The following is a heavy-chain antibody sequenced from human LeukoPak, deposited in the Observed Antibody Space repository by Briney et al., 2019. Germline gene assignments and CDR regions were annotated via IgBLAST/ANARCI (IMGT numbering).Heavy chain of an antibody. CDR2: IYYSGST. Sequence: SETLSLTCTVSGGSISSSSYYWGWIRQPPGKGLEWIGSIYYSGSTYYNPSLKSRVTISVDTSKNQFSLKLSSVTAADTAVYYCARDNSVGDTAWWFDPWGQGTLVTVSS. D-gene: IGHD1-26*01. CDR1: GGSISSSSYY. CDR3: ARDNSVGDTAWWFDP. V-gene: IGHV4-39*07. J-gene: IGHJ5*02.